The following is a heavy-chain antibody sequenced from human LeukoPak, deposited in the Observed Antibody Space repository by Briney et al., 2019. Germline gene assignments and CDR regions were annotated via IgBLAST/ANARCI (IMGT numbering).Heavy chain of an antibody. CDR1: GGSISSYY. CDR3: ARHAYCGGDCFGGAFEI. D-gene: IGHD2-21*02. Sequence: SETLSLTCTVSGGSISSYYWSWIRQPPGKGLEWIGYIYYSGSTSYNPSLKSRVTISLDTSKHQFSLKLNSVTAADTAVYYCARHAYCGGDCFGGAFEIWGQGTMVTVSS. J-gene: IGHJ3*02. CDR2: IYYSGST. V-gene: IGHV4-59*08.